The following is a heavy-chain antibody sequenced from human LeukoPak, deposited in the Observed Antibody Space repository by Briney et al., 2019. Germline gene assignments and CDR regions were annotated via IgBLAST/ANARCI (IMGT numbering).Heavy chain of an antibody. CDR3: AKGDHGYFDY. V-gene: IGHV3-23*01. Sequence: GGSLRLSCAASGFTFSNYAINWVRQAPVRGLEWVSAISGSGGSTYYADSVKGRFTISRDNSKNTLYLQMNSLRAEDTAVYYCAKGDHGYFDYWGQGTLVTVSS. CDR1: GFTFSNYA. J-gene: IGHJ4*02. CDR2: ISGSGGST.